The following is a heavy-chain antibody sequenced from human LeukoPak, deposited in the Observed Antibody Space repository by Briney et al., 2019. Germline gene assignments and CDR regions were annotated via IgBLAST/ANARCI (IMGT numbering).Heavy chain of an antibody. Sequence: SETLSLTCTVSGGSISSSSYYWGWIRQPPGKGLEWIGSIYYSGSTYYNPSLKSRVTISVDTSKNQFSLKLSSVTAADTAVYYCATYNVLRYSDWLYPGGYWGQGTLVTVSS. CDR3: ATYNVLRYSDWLYPGGY. V-gene: IGHV4-39*01. D-gene: IGHD3-9*01. CDR2: IYYSGST. CDR1: GGSISSSSYY. J-gene: IGHJ4*02.